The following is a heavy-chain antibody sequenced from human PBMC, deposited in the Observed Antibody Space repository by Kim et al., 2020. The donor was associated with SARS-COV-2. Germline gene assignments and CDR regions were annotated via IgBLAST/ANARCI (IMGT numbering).Heavy chain of an antibody. D-gene: IGHD6-13*01. CDR3: ARDIGSWYGEYYFHY. J-gene: IGHJ4*02. Sequence: AVSVQSRITITPDTCKSQFSLQLNSVTPEDTAVYYCARDIGSWYGEYYFHYWGQGTLVTVSS. V-gene: IGHV6-1*01.